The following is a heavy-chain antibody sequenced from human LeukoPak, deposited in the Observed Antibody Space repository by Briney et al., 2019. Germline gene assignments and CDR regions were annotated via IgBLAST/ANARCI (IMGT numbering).Heavy chain of an antibody. J-gene: IGHJ6*02. CDR3: ARGDIVVVPAAMLHYGMDV. Sequence: GASVKVSCKASGGTFSSYAISWVRQAPGQGLEWMGWINPNSGGTNYAQKFQGWVTMTRDTSISTAYMELSRLRSDDTAVYYCARGDIVVVPAAMLHYGMDVWGQGTTVTVSS. V-gene: IGHV1-2*04. CDR2: INPNSGGT. D-gene: IGHD2-2*01. CDR1: GGTFSSYA.